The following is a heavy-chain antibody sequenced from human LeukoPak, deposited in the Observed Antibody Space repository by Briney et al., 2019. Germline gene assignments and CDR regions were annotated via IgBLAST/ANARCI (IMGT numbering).Heavy chain of an antibody. V-gene: IGHV1-18*01. D-gene: IGHD3-22*01. Sequence: ASVKVSCKASGYTFTIYGISWVRQAPGQGLEWMGWISAYNGNTNYAQKLQGRVTMTTDTSTSTAYMELRSLRSDDTAVYYCARGTLYYDSTLWAFDIWGQGTMVTVSS. CDR2: ISAYNGNT. CDR3: ARGTLYYDSTLWAFDI. CDR1: GYTFTIYG. J-gene: IGHJ3*02.